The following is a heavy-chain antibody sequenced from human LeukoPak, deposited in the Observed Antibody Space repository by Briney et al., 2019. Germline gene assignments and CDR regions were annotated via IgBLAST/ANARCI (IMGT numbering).Heavy chain of an antibody. Sequence: PGRSLRLSCAASGFTFSTYIMHWVRQAPGKGLEWVAVISNDGSNKYYADSLKGRFTISRDNSKNTLHLQVDSLRAEDTAVYYCARCSSPYYYVPFDIWGQGTVVTVSS. CDR1: GFTFSTYI. D-gene: IGHD3-10*02. CDR2: ISNDGSNK. J-gene: IGHJ3*02. CDR3: ARCSSPYYYVPFDI. V-gene: IGHV3-30-3*01.